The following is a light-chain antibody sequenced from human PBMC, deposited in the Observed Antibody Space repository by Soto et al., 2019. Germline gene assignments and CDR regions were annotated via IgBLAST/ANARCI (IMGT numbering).Light chain of an antibody. CDR2: GAP. CDR3: QQYNNWPPWT. Sequence: EIVLTQSPGTLSLSPGESATLSCGASQSVSSRFLAWYQQKPGRAPRVLIYGAPARVSGVPARFSGSGSGTEFTLTISSLQSEDFAVYYCQQYNNWPPWTFGQGTKVDIK. J-gene: IGKJ1*01. CDR1: QSVSSR. V-gene: IGKV3-15*01.